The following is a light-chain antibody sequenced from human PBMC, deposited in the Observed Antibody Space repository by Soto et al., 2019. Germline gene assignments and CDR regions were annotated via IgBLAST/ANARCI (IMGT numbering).Light chain of an antibody. V-gene: IGLV2-14*01. CDR2: EVS. CDR3: TSYTTSSTVI. J-gene: IGLJ2*01. Sequence: QSALTQPASASGSPGQSITISCSGSSSDVGGYNYVSWYQQHPGKAPKLMIYEVSNRPSGVSNRFSGSKSGNTASLTISGLQAEDEADYYCTSYTTSSTVIFGGGTQLTVL. CDR1: SSDVGGYNY.